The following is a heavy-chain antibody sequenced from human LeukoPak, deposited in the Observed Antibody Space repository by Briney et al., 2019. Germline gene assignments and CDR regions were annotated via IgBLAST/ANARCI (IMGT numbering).Heavy chain of an antibody. Sequence: SETLSLTCTVSGGSISSSSYYWGWIRQPPGKGLEWIGSIYYSGSTYYNPSLKSRVTISVDTSKNQFSLKLSSVTAADTAVYYCARSLTGTNYYYYYYMDVWGKGTTVTVSS. CDR1: GGSISSSSYY. V-gene: IGHV4-39*07. D-gene: IGHD1-7*01. J-gene: IGHJ6*03. CDR3: ARSLTGTNYYYYYYMDV. CDR2: IYYSGST.